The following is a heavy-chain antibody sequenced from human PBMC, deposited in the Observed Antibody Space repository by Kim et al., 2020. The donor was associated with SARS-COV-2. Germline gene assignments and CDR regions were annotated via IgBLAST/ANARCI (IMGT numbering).Heavy chain of an antibody. D-gene: IGHD6-19*01. V-gene: IGHV4-59*13. CDR1: GGSISSYY. CDR3: ASVAVAGKAPLGIDY. J-gene: IGHJ4*02. CDR2: IYYSGST. Sequence: SETLSLTCTVSGGSISSYYWSWIRQPPGKGLEWIGYIYYSGSTNYNPSLKSRVTISVDTSKNQFSLKLSSVTAADTAVYYCASVAVAGKAPLGIDYWGQGTLAT.